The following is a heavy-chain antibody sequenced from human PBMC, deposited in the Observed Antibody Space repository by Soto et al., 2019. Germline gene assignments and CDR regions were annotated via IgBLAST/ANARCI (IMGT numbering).Heavy chain of an antibody. Sequence: QVQLVESGGGVVQPGRSLRLSCAASGFTFSSYGMHWVRQAPGKGLEWVAAISYDGINKYYADSVKGRFTISRDNSENTMYLQMNSLRAEDTAVYYCAKDVVVGATTGLGDYYYYYGMDVWGQGTTVTVSS. V-gene: IGHV3-30*18. J-gene: IGHJ6*02. CDR3: AKDVVVGATTGLGDYYYYYGMDV. CDR1: GFTFSSYG. D-gene: IGHD1-26*01. CDR2: ISYDGINK.